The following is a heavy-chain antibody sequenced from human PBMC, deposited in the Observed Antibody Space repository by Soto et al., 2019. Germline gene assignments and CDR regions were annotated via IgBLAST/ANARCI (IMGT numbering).Heavy chain of an antibody. V-gene: IGHV3-15*01. Sequence: PGGSLRLSCAVSGFTFSNAWMSWVRQAPGKGLEWVGRIKSKADGGTADYPAPVKGRFTISRDDSENTLYPQMNSLKTEDTAVYYCTTVTVVDVHSDHWGQGTLVTVSS. CDR3: TTVTVVDVHSDH. D-gene: IGHD2-15*01. CDR2: IKSKADGGTA. CDR1: GFTFSNAW. J-gene: IGHJ4*02.